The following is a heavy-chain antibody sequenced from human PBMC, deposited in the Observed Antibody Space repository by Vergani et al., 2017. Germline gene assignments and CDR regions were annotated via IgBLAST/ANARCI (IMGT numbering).Heavy chain of an antibody. V-gene: IGHV3-30*03. D-gene: IGHD3-10*01. Sequence: QVQLVESGGGVVQPGRSLRLSCAASGFTFSSYGMHWVRQAPGKGLEWVAVISYDGSNKYYADSVKGRFTISRDNSKNTLYLQMNSLRSEDTAVYYCARSPIMVRGVRVTGDYYYYMDVWGKGTTVTVSS. CDR2: ISYDGSNK. CDR3: ARSPIMVRGVRVTGDYYYYMDV. CDR1: GFTFSSYG. J-gene: IGHJ6*03.